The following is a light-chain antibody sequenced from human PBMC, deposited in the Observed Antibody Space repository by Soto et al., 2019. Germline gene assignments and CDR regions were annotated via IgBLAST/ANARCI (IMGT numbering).Light chain of an antibody. V-gene: IGLV1-40*01. CDR3: QSYDASLSGLV. CDR1: GSNLGAAYD. Sequence: QSVLTQPPSVSGAPGQRVTISCSGSGSNLGAAYDVHWYQQLPGRAPRLLISSDTDRPAGVPDRFSGSKSVTSASLAITALPAEDEADYYCQSYDASLSGLVVGGGTKVTVL. J-gene: IGLJ3*02. CDR2: SDT.